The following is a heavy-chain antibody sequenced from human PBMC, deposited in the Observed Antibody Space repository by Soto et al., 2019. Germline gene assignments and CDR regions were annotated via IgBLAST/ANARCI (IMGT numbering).Heavy chain of an antibody. D-gene: IGHD6-19*01. V-gene: IGHV1-18*01. CDR1: GYTFTSYX. Sequence: SVKVSCKASGYTFTSYXISXXRQAPGQGLEWMGWISAYNGDTNYAQKFQGRVTTTTDTSTSTAYMELRSLRSDDTAVHYCARDLEVAVADDDAFDIWGQGTMVT. CDR2: ISAYNGDT. J-gene: IGHJ3*02. CDR3: ARDLEVAVADDDAFDI.